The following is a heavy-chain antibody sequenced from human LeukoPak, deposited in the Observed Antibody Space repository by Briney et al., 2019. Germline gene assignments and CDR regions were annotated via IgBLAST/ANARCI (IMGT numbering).Heavy chain of an antibody. D-gene: IGHD1-26*01. J-gene: IGHJ4*02. CDR1: GFTVDSNY. V-gene: IGHV3-23*01. CDR2: IIDSGNSI. CDR3: AKDPIFSGSYGVFDY. Sequence: GGSLRLSCAASGFTVDSNYLSWVRQAPGKGLEWVSTIIDSGNSIYYADSAEGRFTISRDNSKNTLYLQMNSLRAGDTAVYYCAKDPIFSGSYGVFDYWGLGTLVTVSS.